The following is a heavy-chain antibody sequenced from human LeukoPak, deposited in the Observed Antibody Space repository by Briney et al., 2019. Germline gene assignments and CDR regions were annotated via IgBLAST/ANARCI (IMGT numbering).Heavy chain of an antibody. D-gene: IGHD3-3*01. CDR2: ISGSGGTT. V-gene: IGHV3-23*01. Sequence: GGSLRLSCAASGFTFNNYAMNWVRQAPGKGLEWVSVISGSGGTTYYADSVKGRFTISRDSSKNTLYLQKNSLRAEDTAVYYCAKVSGVGLYYDGMDVWGQGTTVTVSS. J-gene: IGHJ6*02. CDR3: AKVSGVGLYYDGMDV. CDR1: GFTFNNYA.